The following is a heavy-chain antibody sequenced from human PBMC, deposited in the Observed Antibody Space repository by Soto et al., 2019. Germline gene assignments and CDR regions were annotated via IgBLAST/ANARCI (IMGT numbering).Heavy chain of an antibody. V-gene: IGHV3-30*03. Sequence: GGSLRLSCAASGFTFSSYGMHWVRQAPGKGLEWVAVISYDGSNKYYADSVKGRFTISRDNSKNTLYLQMNSLRAEDTAVYYCAAMIVVDFWGQGTLVTVSS. CDR2: ISYDGSNK. J-gene: IGHJ4*02. D-gene: IGHD3-22*01. CDR1: GFTFSSYG. CDR3: AAMIVVDF.